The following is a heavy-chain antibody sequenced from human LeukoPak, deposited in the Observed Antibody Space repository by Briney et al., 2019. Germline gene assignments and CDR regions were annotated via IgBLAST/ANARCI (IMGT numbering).Heavy chain of an antibody. CDR2: MNPNSGNT. Sequence: ASVKVSCKASGYTFTSYDINWVRQATGQGLEWMGWMNPNSGNTGYAQKFQGRVTMTRNTSISTAYMELSSLRSDDTAVYYCARESYCSSTSCYSDYYYYGMDVWGQGTTVTVSS. V-gene: IGHV1-8*01. CDR1: GYTFTSYD. J-gene: IGHJ6*02. D-gene: IGHD2-2*01. CDR3: ARESYCSSTSCYSDYYYYGMDV.